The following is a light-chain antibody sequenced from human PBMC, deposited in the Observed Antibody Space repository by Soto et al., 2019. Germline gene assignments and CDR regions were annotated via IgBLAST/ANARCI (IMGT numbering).Light chain of an antibody. J-gene: IGLJ2*01. CDR2: EVS. V-gene: IGLV2-14*01. Sequence: QSSLTQPASVSGSPGQSITISFAGTISYVCGYNYVSWYQQHPGKAPKLIIYEVSNRPAGVSNRFSGSKSGNTASLTISGIQAEDEADYYCSSYTSSTTRVFGGGTKVTVL. CDR3: SSYTSSTTRV. CDR1: ISYVCGYNY.